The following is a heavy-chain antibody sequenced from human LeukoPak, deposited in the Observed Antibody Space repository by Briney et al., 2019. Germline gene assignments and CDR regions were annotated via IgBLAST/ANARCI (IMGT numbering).Heavy chain of an antibody. CDR3: ASLGATDAFDI. CDR1: GFTVSSNY. J-gene: IGHJ3*02. CDR2: ISGSGGST. D-gene: IGHD1-26*01. Sequence: GGSLRLSCAASGFTVSSNYMSWVRQAPGKGLEWVSAISGSGGSTYYADSVKGRFTISRDNSKNTLYLQMNSLRAEDTAVYYCASLGATDAFDIWGQGTMVTVSS. V-gene: IGHV3-23*01.